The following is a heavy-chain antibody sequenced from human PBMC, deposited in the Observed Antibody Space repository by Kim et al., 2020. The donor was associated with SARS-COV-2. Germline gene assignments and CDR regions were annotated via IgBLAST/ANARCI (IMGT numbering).Heavy chain of an antibody. J-gene: IGHJ4*02. CDR3: ARGYYHCSSTSCYTGVNDY. Sequence: ASVKVSCKASGYTFTSYDINWVRQATGQGLEWMGWMNPNSGNTGYAQKFQGRVTMTRNTSISTAYMELSSLRSEDTAVYYCARGYYHCSSTSCYTGVNDYWGQGTLVTVSS. D-gene: IGHD2-2*02. V-gene: IGHV1-8*01. CDR2: MNPNSGNT. CDR1: GYTFTSYD.